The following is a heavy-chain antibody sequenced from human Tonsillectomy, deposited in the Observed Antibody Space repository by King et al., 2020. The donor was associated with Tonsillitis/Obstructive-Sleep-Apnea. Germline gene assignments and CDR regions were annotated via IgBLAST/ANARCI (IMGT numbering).Heavy chain of an antibody. Sequence: QLQESGPGLVKPSETLSLTCTVSGGSISSSSSYWGWIRQPPGKGLEWIGSIYYSGSTYYNPSLKSRVTISVDTSKNQFSLKLSSGTAADTAVYYCARHETVGGDFQHWGQGTLVTVAS. D-gene: IGHD1-26*01. CDR2: IYYSGST. CDR1: GGSISSSSSY. J-gene: IGHJ1*01. CDR3: ARHETVGGDFQH. V-gene: IGHV4-39*01.